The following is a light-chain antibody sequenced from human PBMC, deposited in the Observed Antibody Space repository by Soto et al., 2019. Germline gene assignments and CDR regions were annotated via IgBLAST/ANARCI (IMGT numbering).Light chain of an antibody. J-gene: IGLJ1*01. V-gene: IGLV1-47*01. CDR1: SSNIGSNY. Sequence: QSVLSQPPSASGTPGQRVTISCSGSSSNIGSNYVYWYQQLPGTAPKLLIYRNNQRPSGVPDRFSGSKSGTSASLAISGLRSEDEADYYCGSYAGKNNYVFGSGTKVTVL. CDR2: RNN. CDR3: GSYAGKNNYV.